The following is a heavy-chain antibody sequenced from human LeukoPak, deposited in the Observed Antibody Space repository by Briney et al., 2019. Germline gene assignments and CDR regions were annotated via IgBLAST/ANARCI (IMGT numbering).Heavy chain of an antibody. CDR1: GGTFSSYA. V-gene: IGHV1-69*05. J-gene: IGHJ4*02. CDR3: AGSRDGYNFVFYYFDY. Sequence: SVKVSCKASGGTFSSYAISWVRQAPGQGLEWMGGIIPIFGTANYAQKFQGRVTITTDESTSTAYMELSSLRSEDAAVYYCAGSRDGYNFVFYYFDYWGQGTLVTVSS. D-gene: IGHD5-24*01. CDR2: IIPIFGTA.